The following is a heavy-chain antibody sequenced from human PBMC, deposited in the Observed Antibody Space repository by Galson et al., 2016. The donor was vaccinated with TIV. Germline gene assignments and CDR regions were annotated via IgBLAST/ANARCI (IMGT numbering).Heavy chain of an antibody. CDR3: SRTPGTTGDTQDYS. CDR1: GGSLSTYI. J-gene: IGHJ1*01. Sequence: SVKVSCKASGGSLSTYIISWVRQAPGQGLEWMGRIIPVLGMANYAQKFQGRVTINADRSTSTFYMELNSLRSEDTAVYYCSRTPGTTGDTQDYSWGQGTLVTVSS. CDR2: IIPVLGMA. V-gene: IGHV1-69*02. D-gene: IGHD1-1*01.